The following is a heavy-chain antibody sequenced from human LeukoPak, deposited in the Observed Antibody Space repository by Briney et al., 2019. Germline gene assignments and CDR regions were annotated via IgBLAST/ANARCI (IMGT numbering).Heavy chain of an antibody. CDR3: ARVYSQLDL. V-gene: IGHV4-39*07. Sequence: SETLSLTCTVSGDSFSNNKYYWAWVRQPPGKGLEWIGAMHHSGDTYYNSSLKSRVTMSIDTSKNKFSLKLNSVTAADTAVYYCARVYSQLDLWGQGAPVTVSS. J-gene: IGHJ4*02. D-gene: IGHD5-24*01. CDR1: GDSFSNNKYY. CDR2: MHHSGDT.